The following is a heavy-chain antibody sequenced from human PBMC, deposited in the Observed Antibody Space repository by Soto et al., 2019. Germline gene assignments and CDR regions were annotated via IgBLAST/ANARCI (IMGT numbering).Heavy chain of an antibody. CDR3: ARGGPPTSNCFDP. V-gene: IGHV3-66*01. D-gene: IGHD1-26*01. CDR1: GFTVSNNY. CDR2: IYSGGST. Sequence: EVQLVESGGGLVQPGGSLRLSCAASGFTVSNNYINWVRQAPGKGLEWVSVIYSGGSTYYADSVKGRFTISRDNSKNRLYLQMNSLRAEDTAVYYCARGGPPTSNCFDPWGQGTRVTPSS. J-gene: IGHJ5*02.